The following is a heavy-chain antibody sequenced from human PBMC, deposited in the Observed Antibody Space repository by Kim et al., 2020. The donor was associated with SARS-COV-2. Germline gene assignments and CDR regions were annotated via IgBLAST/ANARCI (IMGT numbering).Heavy chain of an antibody. CDR2: I. CDR3: ARGPNYSPFDY. J-gene: IGHJ4*02. Sequence: INYADSGRGRFTISRDNDKNSLYLQMNSLRAEDTAVYYCARGPNYSPFDYWGQGTLVTVSS. V-gene: IGHV3-48*03. D-gene: IGHD4-4*01.